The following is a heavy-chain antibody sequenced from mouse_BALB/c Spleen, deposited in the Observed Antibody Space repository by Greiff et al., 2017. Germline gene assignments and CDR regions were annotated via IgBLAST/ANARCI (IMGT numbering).Heavy chain of an antibody. D-gene: IGHD1-1*01. Sequence: EVQLVESGGGLVKPGGSLKLSCAASGFTFSSYAMSWVRQTPEKRLEWVATISSGGSYTYYPDSVKGRFTISRDNAKNTLYLQMSSLRSEDTAMYYCARVYGSSEGTSYFDYWGQGTTLTVSS. J-gene: IGHJ2*01. CDR2: ISSGGSYT. CDR1: GFTFSSYA. CDR3: ARVYGSSEGTSYFDY. V-gene: IGHV5-9-3*01.